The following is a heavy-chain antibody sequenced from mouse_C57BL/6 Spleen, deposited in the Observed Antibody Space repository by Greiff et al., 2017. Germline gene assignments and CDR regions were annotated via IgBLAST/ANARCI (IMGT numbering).Heavy chain of an antibody. CDR2: IWGDGST. J-gene: IGHJ3*01. CDR3: AKWDYDGEFAD. CDR1: GFSLPSYG. V-gene: IGHV2-3*01. D-gene: IGHD2-4*01. Sequence: QVQLKESGPGLVAPSQSLSITCTVSGFSLPSYGVSWVRQPPGKGLAWLGVIWGDGSTNDHSALISRLSISKDNSKSQVFLKLNSQQTDDTATDYCAKWDYDGEFADWGQGTLVTVSA.